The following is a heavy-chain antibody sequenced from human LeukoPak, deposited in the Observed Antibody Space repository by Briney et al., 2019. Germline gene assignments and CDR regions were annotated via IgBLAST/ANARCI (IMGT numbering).Heavy chain of an antibody. D-gene: IGHD5-18*01. CDR1: GFTFSGYW. CDR2: INTDGSST. J-gene: IGHJ4*02. V-gene: IGHV3-74*01. Sequence: PGGSLRLSCAASGFTFSGYWMHWVRQAPGKGLVWVSRINTDGSSTSYADSVKGRFTISRDNAKNTLYLQMNSLRAEDTAVYYCATGYNYGFYYWGQGTLVTVSS. CDR3: ATGYNYGFYY.